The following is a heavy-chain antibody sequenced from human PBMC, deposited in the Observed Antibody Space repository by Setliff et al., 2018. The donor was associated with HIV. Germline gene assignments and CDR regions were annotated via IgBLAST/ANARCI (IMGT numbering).Heavy chain of an antibody. Sequence: SETLSLTCAVYGESFSGYYWSWIRQPAGKGLEWIGRLYSGGTTNYNPSLKSRLTMSVDTSNNKFSLKLNSVTAADTAVYYCARGRDRKDTTYVRFDYWGQGILVTVSS. CDR1: GESFSGYY. CDR2: LYSGGTT. V-gene: IGHV4-59*10. J-gene: IGHJ4*02. CDR3: ARGRDRKDTTYVRFDY. D-gene: IGHD4-17*01.